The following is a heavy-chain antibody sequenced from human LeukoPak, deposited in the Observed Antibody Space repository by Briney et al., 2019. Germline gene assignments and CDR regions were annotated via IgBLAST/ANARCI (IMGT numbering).Heavy chain of an antibody. D-gene: IGHD6-13*01. J-gene: IGHJ3*02. Sequence: GGSLRLTCAASGFTVSSNYMSWVRQAPGKGLEWVSVIYSGGSTYYADSVKGRFTISRDNSKNTLYLQMNSLRAEDTAVYYCARGTAAAGDAFDIWGQGTMVTVSS. V-gene: IGHV3-53*01. CDR1: GFTVSSNY. CDR3: ARGTAAAGDAFDI. CDR2: IYSGGST.